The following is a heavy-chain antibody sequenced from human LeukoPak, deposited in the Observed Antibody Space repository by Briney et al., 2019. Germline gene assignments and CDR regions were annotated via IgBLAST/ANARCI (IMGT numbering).Heavy chain of an antibody. CDR2: ISSSSSYI. CDR1: GFTFSSYS. V-gene: IGHV3-21*01. J-gene: IGHJ4*02. D-gene: IGHD6-19*01. Sequence: PGGSLRLSCAASGFTFSSYSMNWVRQAPGKGLEWVSSISSSSSYIYYADSVKGRFTISRDNAKNSLYLQMNSPRAEDTAVYYCARVYSSGWLPLDYWGQGTLVTVSS. CDR3: ARVYSSGWLPLDY.